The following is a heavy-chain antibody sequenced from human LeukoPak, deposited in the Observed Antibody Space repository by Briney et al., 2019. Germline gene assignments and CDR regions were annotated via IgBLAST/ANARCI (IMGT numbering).Heavy chain of an antibody. CDR2: INHSGST. Sequence: SETLSLTCAVYGGSFSGYYWSWIRQPPGKGLEWIGEINHSGSTNYNPSLKSRVTISVDTSRNQFSLKLSSVTAADTAVYYCARRPWYATIFDYWGQGTLVTVSS. J-gene: IGHJ4*02. CDR1: GGSFSGYY. D-gene: IGHD2-8*01. V-gene: IGHV4-34*01. CDR3: ARRPWYATIFDY.